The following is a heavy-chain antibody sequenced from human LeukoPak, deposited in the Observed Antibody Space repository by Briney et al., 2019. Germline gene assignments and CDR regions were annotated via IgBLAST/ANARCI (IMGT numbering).Heavy chain of an antibody. D-gene: IGHD4-17*01. J-gene: IGHJ6*02. CDR1: GFTVSSNY. CDR3: ARVPTVTPYYYYYYGMDV. V-gene: IGHV3-66*01. CDR2: IYSGGST. Sequence: PGGSLRLSCAASGFTVSSNYMSWVRQAPGKGLEWASVIYSGGSTYYADSVKGRFTISRDNSKNTLYLQMNSLRAEDTAVYYCARVPTVTPYYYYYYGMDVWGQGTTVTVSS.